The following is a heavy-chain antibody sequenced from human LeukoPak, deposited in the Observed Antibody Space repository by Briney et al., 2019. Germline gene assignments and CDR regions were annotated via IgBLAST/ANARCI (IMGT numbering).Heavy chain of an antibody. D-gene: IGHD3-3*01. Sequence: GGSLRLSCAASGFTFSSYWMSWVRQAPGKGLEWVANIKQDGSEKYYVDSVKGRFTISRDNAKNSLYLQMNSLRAEDTAVYYCARVVVTIFGVVISYDAFDIWGQGTMVTVSS. CDR3: ARVVVTIFGVVISYDAFDI. V-gene: IGHV3-7*01. CDR1: GFTFSSYW. J-gene: IGHJ3*02. CDR2: IKQDGSEK.